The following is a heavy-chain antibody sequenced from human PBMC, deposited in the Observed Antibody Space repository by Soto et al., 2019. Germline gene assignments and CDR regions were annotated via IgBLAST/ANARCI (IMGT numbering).Heavy chain of an antibody. V-gene: IGHV1-69*12. CDR1: GGTFSSYA. D-gene: IGHD4-17*01. Sequence: QVQLVQSGAEVKKPGSSVKVSCKASGGTFSSYAISWVRQAPGQGLEWMGGIIPIFGTANYAQKFQGRVTITADESTSTAYMELSSLRSEDTAVYYCARDEMDYGDYYYGMDVWGQGTTVTVSS. CDR3: ARDEMDYGDYYYGMDV. J-gene: IGHJ6*02. CDR2: IIPIFGTA.